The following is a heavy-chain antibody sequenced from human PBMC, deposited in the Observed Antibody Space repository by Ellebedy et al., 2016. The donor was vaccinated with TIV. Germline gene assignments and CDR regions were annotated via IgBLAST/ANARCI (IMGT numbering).Heavy chain of an antibody. V-gene: IGHV1-69*06. J-gene: IGHJ4*02. CDR1: GGTFSSYA. D-gene: IGHD3-22*01. CDR2: IIPIFGTA. CDR3: AIREDDSSGNDY. Sequence: SVKVSCXASGGTFSSYAISWVRQAPGQGLEWMGGIIPIFGTANYAQKFQGRVTITADKSTSTAYMELSSLRSEDTAVYYCAIREDDSSGNDYWGQGTLVTVSS.